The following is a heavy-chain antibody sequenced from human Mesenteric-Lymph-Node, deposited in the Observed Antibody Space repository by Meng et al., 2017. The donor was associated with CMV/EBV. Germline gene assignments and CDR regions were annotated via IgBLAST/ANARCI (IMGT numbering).Heavy chain of an antibody. V-gene: IGHV3-72*01. D-gene: IGHD1-26*01. J-gene: IGHJ6*02. CDR2: IRVKAKGYTT. Sequence: GESLKISCAASGFTLSDHYVDWVRQAPGKGLEWVGRIRVKAKGYTTEYAASVKGRFTISRDDSKNSVYLQINSLKTEDTAVYYCARESVAEYRGSYYRFFAMDVWGQGTTVTVSS. CDR1: GFTLSDHY. CDR3: ARESVAEYRGSYYRFFAMDV.